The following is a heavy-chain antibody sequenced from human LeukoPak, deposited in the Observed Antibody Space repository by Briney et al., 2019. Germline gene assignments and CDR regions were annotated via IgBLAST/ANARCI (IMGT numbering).Heavy chain of an antibody. D-gene: IGHD2/OR15-2a*01. CDR3: ARRASTSPLFEY. V-gene: IGHV5-51*01. CDR2: IYPRDSDT. CDR1: GYRFSDYW. J-gene: IGHJ4*02. Sequence: HGESLKISCKGSGYRFSDYWIGWVRQVPGKGLEWEGIIYPRDSDTRYSPSVQAQVTIWAHKSSTTADLQSSGLKASNTAMYYSARRASTSPLFEYWGQGTLVTVSS.